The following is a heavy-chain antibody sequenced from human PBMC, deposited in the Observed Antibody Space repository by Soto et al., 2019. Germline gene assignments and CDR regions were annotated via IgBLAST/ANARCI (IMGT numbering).Heavy chain of an antibody. Sequence: SETLSLTGSISGESISSSSYYWGWIRQPPGKGLEWIGSIYYSGRTYYNPSFKSRVTISIDTSKNQFSLKLSSVTATDTAVYYCARQRTTVVTQAYFDHWGQGALVTVSS. D-gene: IGHD2-21*02. V-gene: IGHV4-39*01. J-gene: IGHJ4*02. CDR2: IYYSGRT. CDR1: GESISSSSYY. CDR3: ARQRTTVVTQAYFDH.